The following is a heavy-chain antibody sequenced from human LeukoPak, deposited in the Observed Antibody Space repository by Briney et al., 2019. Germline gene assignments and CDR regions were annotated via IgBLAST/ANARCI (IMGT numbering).Heavy chain of an antibody. V-gene: IGHV4-59*01. Sequence: SETLSLTCTVSGGSISSYYWSWIRQPPGKGLEWIGYIYYSGSTNYNPSLKSRVTISVDTSKNQFSLKLSSVTAADTAVYHCARVDLYYYYMDVWGKGTTVTVSS. J-gene: IGHJ6*03. CDR1: GGSISSYY. CDR3: ARVDLYYYYMDV. CDR2: IYYSGST. D-gene: IGHD3-9*01.